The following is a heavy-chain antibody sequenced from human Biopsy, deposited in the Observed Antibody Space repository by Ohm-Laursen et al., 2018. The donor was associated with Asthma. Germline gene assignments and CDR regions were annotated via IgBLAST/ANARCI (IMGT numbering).Heavy chain of an antibody. CDR3: AGFCSGGNCPDH. D-gene: IGHD2-15*01. Sequence: SETPSLTCTVSGVSIRSYYWTWIRQPSGKGLEWIGNIHYSGSTYSNPSLKSRVTISVDTSKKQISLRLSSVIAADTAVYYCAGFCSGGNCPDHWGQGTLVTVSS. V-gene: IGHV4-59*01. CDR1: GVSIRSYY. CDR2: IHYSGST. J-gene: IGHJ4*02.